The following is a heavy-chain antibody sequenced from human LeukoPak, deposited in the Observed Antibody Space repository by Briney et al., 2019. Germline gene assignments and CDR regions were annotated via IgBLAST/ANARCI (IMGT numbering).Heavy chain of an antibody. CDR2: ISSSGSTI. CDR3: ARDHPYYYDSSGYYN. Sequence: GGSLRLSCAASGFTFSSYWMNWVRQAPGKGLEWVSYISSSGSTIYYADSVKGRFTISRDNAKNSLYLQMNSLRAEDTAVYYCARDHPYYYDSSGYYNWGQGTLVTVSS. V-gene: IGHV3-48*04. D-gene: IGHD3-22*01. J-gene: IGHJ4*02. CDR1: GFTFSSYW.